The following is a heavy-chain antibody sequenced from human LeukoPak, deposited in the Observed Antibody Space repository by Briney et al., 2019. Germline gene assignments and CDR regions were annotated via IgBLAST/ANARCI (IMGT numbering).Heavy chain of an antibody. Sequence: ASVKVSCKASGYTFTSFGISWVRQAPGQGLEWMGWIGAYNRNTNYAQKLQGRVTMTTDTSTSTACMELRSLRSDDAAVYYCARLLSGTGFDPWGQGTLVTVSS. CDR1: GYTFTSFG. V-gene: IGHV1-18*01. J-gene: IGHJ5*02. D-gene: IGHD1/OR15-1a*01. CDR3: ARLLSGTGFDP. CDR2: IGAYNRNT.